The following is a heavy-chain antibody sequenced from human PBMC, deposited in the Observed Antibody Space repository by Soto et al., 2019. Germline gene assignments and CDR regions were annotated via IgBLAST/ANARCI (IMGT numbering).Heavy chain of an antibody. CDR1: GGSFSGYY. V-gene: IGHV4-34*01. CDR3: AKLPAHRGYGMDV. J-gene: IGHJ6*02. CDR2: INHSGSN. Sequence: QVQLQQWGAGLLKPSETLSLTCAVYGGSFSGYYWSWLRQPPGTGLEWIGEINHSGSNNYNPSLKSRVTISVDKSKNQFSLKLGSVTAADTAVYYCAKLPAHRGYGMDVWGQGTKVTVSS. D-gene: IGHD2-15*01.